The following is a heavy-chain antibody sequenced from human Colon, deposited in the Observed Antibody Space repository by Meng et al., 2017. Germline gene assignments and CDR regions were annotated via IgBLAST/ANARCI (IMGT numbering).Heavy chain of an antibody. Sequence: ASVKVSCKASGYTFSSYVMNWLRQATGQGLEGMGWIDTNTGNRTYAQGFRGRFVFSLDTSVSTAYLQISSRKAEDTAVYDCARERNWNNRFDPWGQGTLVTVSS. CDR3: ARERNWNNRFDP. J-gene: IGHJ5*02. V-gene: IGHV7-4-1*02. D-gene: IGHD1-14*01. CDR2: IDTNTGNR. CDR1: GYTFSSYV.